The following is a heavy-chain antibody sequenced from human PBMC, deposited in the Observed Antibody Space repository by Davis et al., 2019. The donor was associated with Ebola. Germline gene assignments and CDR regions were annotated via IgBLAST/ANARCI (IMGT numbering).Heavy chain of an antibody. CDR2: INAGNGNT. CDR3: ARDYGDYLEYFQH. J-gene: IGHJ1*01. V-gene: IGHV1-3*01. CDR1: GYIFTSYA. Sequence: ASVKVSCKASGYIFTSYAMHWVRQAPGQRLEWMGWINAGNGNTNYAQKLQGRVTMTTDTSTSTAYMELRSLRSDDTAVYYCARDYGDYLEYFQHWGQGTLVTVSS. D-gene: IGHD4-17*01.